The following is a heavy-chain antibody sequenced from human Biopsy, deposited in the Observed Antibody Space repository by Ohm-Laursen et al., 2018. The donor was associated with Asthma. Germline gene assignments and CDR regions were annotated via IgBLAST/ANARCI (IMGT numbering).Heavy chain of an antibody. CDR3: ARDAPTGGYIDY. D-gene: IGHD7-27*01. J-gene: IGHJ4*02. V-gene: IGHV3-7*01. CDR2: IKHDGSEK. CDR1: GFTFGDYW. Sequence: SLRLSCAASGFTFGDYWMSWVRQVPGKGLEWVANIKHDGSEKNHVDSLKGRFTISRDNSKNSLYPQMNSLRAEDTAVYYCARDAPTGGYIDYWGLGTLVTVSS.